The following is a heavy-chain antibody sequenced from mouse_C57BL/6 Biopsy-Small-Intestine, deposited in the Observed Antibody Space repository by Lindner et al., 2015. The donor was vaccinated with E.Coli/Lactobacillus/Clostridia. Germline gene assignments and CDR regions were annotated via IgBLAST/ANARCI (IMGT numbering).Heavy chain of an antibody. J-gene: IGHJ3*01. D-gene: IGHD2-3*01. CDR2: IWTNGRT. CDR1: GFSLTSFG. V-gene: IGHV2-6*01. CDR3: ASARGDGSFAY. Sequence: VQLQESGPGLVAPSQSLSITCTVSGFSLTSFGIDWVRQSPGKGLEWLGVIWTNGRTNYNSVFQSRLSISKDNSRGQVFLKMDNLQTDDTAMYYCASARGDGSFAYWGQGTLVTVSA.